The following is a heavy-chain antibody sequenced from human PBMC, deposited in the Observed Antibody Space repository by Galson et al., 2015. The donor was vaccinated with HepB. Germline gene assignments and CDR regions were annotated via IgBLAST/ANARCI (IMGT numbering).Heavy chain of an antibody. Sequence: SVKVSCKGSGFTFTNSAVQWVRQARGQRLGWIGWIVVGSANTNYAQKFQERVTITRDIFTSTAYMELSSLRSEDTAVYYCATLLVTPIWGQGTLVTVSS. D-gene: IGHD4-23*01. V-gene: IGHV1-58*01. CDR1: GFTFTNSA. CDR3: ATLLVTPI. CDR2: IVVGSANT. J-gene: IGHJ4*02.